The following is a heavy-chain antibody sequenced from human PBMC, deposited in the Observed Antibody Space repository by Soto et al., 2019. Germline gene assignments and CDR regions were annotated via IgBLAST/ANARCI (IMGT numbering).Heavy chain of an antibody. Sequence: PGGSLRLSCAASGFTFSSYDMHWVRQATGKGLEWVSAIGTAGDTYYPGSVKGRFTISRENAKNSLYLQMNSLRAEDTAVYYCARDRRYSYGPLTPTYYYYYVMDVWGQGTTVIVSS. D-gene: IGHD5-18*01. CDR1: GFTFSSYD. CDR2: IGTAGDT. J-gene: IGHJ6*02. V-gene: IGHV3-13*01. CDR3: ARDRRYSYGPLTPTYYYYYVMDV.